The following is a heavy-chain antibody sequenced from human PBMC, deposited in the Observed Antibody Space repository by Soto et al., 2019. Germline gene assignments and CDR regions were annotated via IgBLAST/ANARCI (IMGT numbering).Heavy chain of an antibody. J-gene: IGHJ4*02. V-gene: IGHV1-69*01. D-gene: IGHD3-22*01. CDR2: IIPIFGTA. Sequence: QVQLVQSGAEVKKPGSSVKVSCKASGGTFSSYAISWVRQAPGQGLEWMEGIIPIFGTANYAQKFQGRVTITADESTSTAYMELSSLRSEDTAVYYCASLRTYYYDSSGYLGGWGQGTLVTVSS. CDR3: ASLRTYYYDSSGYLGG. CDR1: GGTFSSYA.